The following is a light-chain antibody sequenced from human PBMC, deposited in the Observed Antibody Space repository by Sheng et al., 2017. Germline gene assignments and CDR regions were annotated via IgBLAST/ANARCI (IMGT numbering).Light chain of an antibody. CDR2: KAS. CDR1: QSISSW. J-gene: IGKJ4*01. CDR3: QQYEIYPHT. Sequence: DIQMTQSPSTLSASVGDRVTITCRATQSISSWLAWYQQKPGKAPKLLIYKASDLESGVPSRFSGSGSGTEFTLTISSLQPDDFATYYCQQYEIYPHTFGGGPRWRSN. V-gene: IGKV1-5*03.